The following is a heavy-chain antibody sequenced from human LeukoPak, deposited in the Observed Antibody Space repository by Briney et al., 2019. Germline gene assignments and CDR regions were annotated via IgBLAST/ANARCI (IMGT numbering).Heavy chain of an antibody. J-gene: IGHJ6*03. CDR3: ARDKSMVRGALDYYYYYMDV. D-gene: IGHD3-10*01. Sequence: GGCLGLSCAASEFTFSSYGMSWIRQAPGKGLEWLSYISNSGSAIYYADSVKGRFTISRDNAKNSLYLQMNSLRAEDTAVYYCARDKSMVRGALDYYYYYMDVWGKGTTVTVSS. CDR1: EFTFSSYG. CDR2: ISNSGSAI. V-gene: IGHV3-48*04.